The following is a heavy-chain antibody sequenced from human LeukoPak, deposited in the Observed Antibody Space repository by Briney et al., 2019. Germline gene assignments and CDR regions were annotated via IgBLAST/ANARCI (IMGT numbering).Heavy chain of an antibody. D-gene: IGHD6-25*01. CDR1: GFTFSSYG. CDR2: ISYDGSNK. CDR3: AKDAEYSSGWIYYYYGMDV. V-gene: IGHV3-30*18. J-gene: IGHJ6*02. Sequence: GGSLRLSCAASGFTFSSYGMHWVRQAPGKGLEWVAVISYDGSNKYYADSVKGRFTISRDNSKNTLYLQMNSLRAEDTAVYYCAKDAEYSSGWIYYYYGMDVWGQGTTVTVSS.